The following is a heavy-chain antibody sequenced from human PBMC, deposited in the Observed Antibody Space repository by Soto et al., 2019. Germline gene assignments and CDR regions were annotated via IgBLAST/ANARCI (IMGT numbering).Heavy chain of an antibody. V-gene: IGHV5-51*01. Sequence: LGESLKISCKGSGYSFTSYWIGWVRQMPGKGLEWMGIIYPGDSDTRYSPSFQGQVTISADKSISTADLQWSSLKASDTAMYYCARLQHDFWSGYLYYYYGMDVWGQGTTVTVSS. CDR1: GYSFTSYW. CDR2: IYPGDSDT. J-gene: IGHJ6*02. D-gene: IGHD3-3*01. CDR3: ARLQHDFWSGYLYYYYGMDV.